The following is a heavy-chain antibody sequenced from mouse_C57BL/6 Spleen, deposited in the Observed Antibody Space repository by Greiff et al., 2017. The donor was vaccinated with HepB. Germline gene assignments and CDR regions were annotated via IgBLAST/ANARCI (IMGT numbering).Heavy chain of an antibody. J-gene: IGHJ1*03. CDR1: GYTFTDYY. D-gene: IGHD1-1*01. Sequence: VQLQQSGPVLVKPGASVKMSCKASGYTFTDYYMNWVKQSHGKSLEWIGVINPYNGGTSYNQKFKGKATLTVDKSSSTAYMELNSLTSEDSAVYYCASFITTVVAPPWYFDVWGTGTTVTVSS. CDR2: INPYNGGT. CDR3: ASFITTVVAPPWYFDV. V-gene: IGHV1-19*01.